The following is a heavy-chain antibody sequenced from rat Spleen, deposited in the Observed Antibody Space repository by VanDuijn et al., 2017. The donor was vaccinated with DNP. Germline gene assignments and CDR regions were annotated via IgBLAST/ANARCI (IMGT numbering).Heavy chain of an antibody. CDR3: ARGGRSYFDY. Sequence: EVHLVESGGGLLQPGRSLKLSCAASGFTFSDYNLAWVRQAPKKGLEWVATLSYDGSTTYYRDSVKGRFTISGDYAKSTLYLQMDSLRSEDTAAYFCARGGRSYFDYWGHGVMVTVSS. D-gene: IGHD1-11*01. J-gene: IGHJ2*01. CDR1: GFTFSDYN. V-gene: IGHV5S10*01. CDR2: LSYDGSTT.